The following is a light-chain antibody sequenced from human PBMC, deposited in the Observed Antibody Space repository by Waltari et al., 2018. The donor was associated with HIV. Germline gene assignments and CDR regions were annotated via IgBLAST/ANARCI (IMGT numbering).Light chain of an antibody. CDR3: QSYGDNAVI. CDR1: SGSIAINF. CDR2: EDN. J-gene: IGLJ2*01. V-gene: IGLV6-57*04. Sequence: NFMLTQPYSVSESPGKTVTISCTRSSGSIAINFVQWYQQRPGRAPTTVIYEDNQRPSGVPDRFSGSIDRSSNSASLTISGLETEDEADYYCQSYGDNAVIFGGGTKVTVL.